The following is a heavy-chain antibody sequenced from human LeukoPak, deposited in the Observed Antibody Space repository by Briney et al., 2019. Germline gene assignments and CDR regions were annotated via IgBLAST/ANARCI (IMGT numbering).Heavy chain of an antibody. Sequence: SETLSLTCIVSGGSISSTNYYWGWIRQPPGKGLECIGSIYYSGRTYYKPSLKSRVTISVDTSKNQFSLKLSSVTAADTAVYYCARIAYSSSTDYWGQGTLVTVSS. V-gene: IGHV4-39*07. CDR3: ARIAYSSSTDY. CDR1: GGSISSTNYY. CDR2: IYYSGRT. J-gene: IGHJ4*02. D-gene: IGHD6-6*01.